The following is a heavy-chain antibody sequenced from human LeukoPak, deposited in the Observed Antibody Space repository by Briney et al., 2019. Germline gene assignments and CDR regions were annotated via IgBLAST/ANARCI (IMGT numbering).Heavy chain of an antibody. J-gene: IGHJ5*02. V-gene: IGHV6-1*01. CDR2: TYYRSKWYN. CDR3: ALEVPYNWFDP. D-gene: IGHD1-1*01. CDR1: GDSVSGNIAA. Sequence: SQTLSLTCAISGDSVSGNIAAWNCIRQSPSRGLEWLGRTYYRSKWYNDYAISVKSRITINPDTSKNQFSLQLDSVTPDDTAVYYCALEVPYNWFDPWGQGTLVTVSS.